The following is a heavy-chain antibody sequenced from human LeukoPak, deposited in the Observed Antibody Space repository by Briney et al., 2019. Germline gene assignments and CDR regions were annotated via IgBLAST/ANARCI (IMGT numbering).Heavy chain of an antibody. V-gene: IGHV1-2*02. Sequence: ASVKVSCKASGYTFTGSYMHWVRQAPGQGLEWMGWINPNSGGTNYAQKFQGRVTMTRDTSISTAYMELSRLRSDDTAVYYCARELKSRGFWRRAIGAFDIWGQGTMVTVSS. CDR2: INPNSGGT. CDR1: GYTFTGSY. J-gene: IGHJ3*02. CDR3: ARELKSRGFWRRAIGAFDI. D-gene: IGHD3-3*01.